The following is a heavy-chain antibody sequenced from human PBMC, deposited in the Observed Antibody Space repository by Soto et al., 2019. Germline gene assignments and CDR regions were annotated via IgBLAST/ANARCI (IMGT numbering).Heavy chain of an antibody. V-gene: IGHV4-59*08. CDR3: ATSSTNYDIFTGYPRYYFDY. J-gene: IGHJ4*02. CDR1: GGSISSYY. Sequence: SETLSLTCTVSGGSISSYYWSWIRQPPGKGLEWIGYIYYIGSTNYNPSLKSRVTISVDTSKNQFSLKLSSVTAADTAVYYCATSSTNYDIFTGYPRYYFDYWGQGTLVTVSS. D-gene: IGHD3-9*01. CDR2: IYYIGST.